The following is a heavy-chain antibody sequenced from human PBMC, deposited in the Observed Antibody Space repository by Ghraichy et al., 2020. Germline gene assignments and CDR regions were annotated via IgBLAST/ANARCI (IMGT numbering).Heavy chain of an antibody. CDR1: GGTFNSYA. V-gene: IGHV1-69*13. CDR3: ARSGYAQGGFDY. J-gene: IGHJ4*02. D-gene: IGHD5-12*01. CDR2: IIPISGTT. Sequence: SVKVSCKASGGTFNSYAISWVRQAPGQGLEWMGGIIPISGTTNYAQKFQGRVTVTADESTSTAYMELSSLRSEDTDVYYCARSGYAQGGFDYWGQGTLVTVSS.